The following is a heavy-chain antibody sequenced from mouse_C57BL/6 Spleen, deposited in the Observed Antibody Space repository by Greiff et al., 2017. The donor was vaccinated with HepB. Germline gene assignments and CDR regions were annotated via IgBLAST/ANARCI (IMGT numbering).Heavy chain of an antibody. D-gene: IGHD3-3*01. CDR3: ARGDGTGWYFDV. J-gene: IGHJ1*03. CDR2: INPNNGGT. Sequence: VQLKESGPELVKPGASVKIPCKASGYTFTDYNMDWVKQSHGKSLEWIGDINPNNGGTIYNQKFKGKATLTVDKSSSTAYMELRSLTSEDTAVYYCARGDGTGWYFDVWGTGTTVTVSP. CDR1: GYTFTDYN. V-gene: IGHV1-18*01.